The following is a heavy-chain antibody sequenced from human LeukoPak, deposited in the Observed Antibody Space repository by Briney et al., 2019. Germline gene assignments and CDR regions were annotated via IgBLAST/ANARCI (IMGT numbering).Heavy chain of an antibody. CDR3: ARVRIAAGYFDL. D-gene: IGHD6-6*01. J-gene: IGHJ2*01. V-gene: IGHV1-69*01. Sequence: ASVKVSCKASGGTFSSYAISWVRQAPGQGLEWMGGIISIFGTANYAQKFQGRVTITADESTSTAYMELSSLRSEDTAVYYCARVRIAAGYFDLWGRGTLVTVSS. CDR1: GGTFSSYA. CDR2: IISIFGTA.